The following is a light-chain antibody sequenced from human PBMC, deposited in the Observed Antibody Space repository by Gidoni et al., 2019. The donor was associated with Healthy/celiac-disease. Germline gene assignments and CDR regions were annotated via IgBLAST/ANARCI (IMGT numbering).Light chain of an antibody. V-gene: IGKV3-11*01. CDR1: PSVSSY. Sequence: IVLTQSPATLSLSPGERATLSSRASPSVSSYLAWYQQTPGQATRLLIYDASNRATGIPARFSGSGSGTDFTLTISSLEPEDFAVYYCQQRSNWSTFGGGTKVEIK. CDR2: DAS. CDR3: QQRSNWST. J-gene: IGKJ4*01.